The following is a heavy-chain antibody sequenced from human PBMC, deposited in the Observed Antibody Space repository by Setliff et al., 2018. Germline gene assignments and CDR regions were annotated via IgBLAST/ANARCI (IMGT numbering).Heavy chain of an antibody. J-gene: IGHJ3*02. V-gene: IGHV4-4*08. CDR2: IYTRGST. D-gene: IGHD1-1*01. Sequence: SETLSLTCSVSGGSISSYYWSWIRQPPGKGLEWIGYIYTRGSTNYNPSLQSRVTISVDTAKKQFSLKLNSVTAADTAIYYYARGGGRIRQLGATGVHTFDIWGQGTMVTVSS. CDR1: GGSISSYY. CDR3: ARGGGRIRQLGATGVHTFDI.